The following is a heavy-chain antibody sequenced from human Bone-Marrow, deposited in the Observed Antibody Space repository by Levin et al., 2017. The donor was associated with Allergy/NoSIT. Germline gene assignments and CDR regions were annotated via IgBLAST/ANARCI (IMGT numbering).Heavy chain of an antibody. CDR1: GYTFSIYG. D-gene: IGHD3-22*01. Sequence: PMASVKVSCKASGYTFSIYGLSWVRQAPGRGLEWMGWISGYNANTEYAQKFQGRLTMTTDTSTTTVYMELGSLRTDDTAIYYCARVDYSDRGAYYAYWGQGTLVTVSS. J-gene: IGHJ4*02. V-gene: IGHV1-18*01. CDR2: ISGYNANT. CDR3: ARVDYSDRGAYYAY.